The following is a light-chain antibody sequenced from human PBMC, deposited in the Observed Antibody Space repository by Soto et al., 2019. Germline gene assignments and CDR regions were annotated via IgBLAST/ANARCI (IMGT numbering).Light chain of an antibody. CDR1: SSDVGIFNY. CDR3: CSYAGSNTLI. CDR2: EVN. Sequence: QSALTQPPSASGSPGQSVTISCTGTSSDVGIFNYVSWYQQHPDQAPKLLIFEVNKRPSGVPDRFSASKSGNTASLTVFGLQAEDEADYYCCSYAGSNTLIFGGGTKLTVL. V-gene: IGLV2-8*01. J-gene: IGLJ2*01.